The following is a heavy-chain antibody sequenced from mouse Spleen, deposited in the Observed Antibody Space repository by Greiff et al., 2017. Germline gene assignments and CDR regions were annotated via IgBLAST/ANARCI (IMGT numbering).Heavy chain of an antibody. D-gene: IGHD2-1*01. CDR1: GYTFTSYW. V-gene: IGHV1-50*01. CDR3: ARGGNSYFDY. CDR2: IDPSDSYT. Sequence: VQLQQPGAELVKPGASVKLSCKASGYTFTSYWMQWVKQRPGQGLEWIGEIDPSDSYTNYNQKFKGKATLTVDTSSSTAYMQLSSLTSEDSAVYYCARGGNSYFDYWGQGTTLTVSS. J-gene: IGHJ2*01.